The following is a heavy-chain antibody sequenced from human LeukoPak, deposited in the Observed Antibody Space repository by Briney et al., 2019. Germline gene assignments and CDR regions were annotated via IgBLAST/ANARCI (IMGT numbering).Heavy chain of an antibody. V-gene: IGHV4-59*01. CDR3: ARGPRLWFGELLY. CDR1: GGSISSYY. CDR2: IYYSGST. D-gene: IGHD3-10*01. J-gene: IGHJ4*02. Sequence: SETLSLTCTVSGGSISSYYWSWIRQPPGKGLEWIGYIYYSGSTNYNPSLKSRVTIPVDTSKNQFSLKLSSVTAADTAVYYCARGPRLWFGELLYWGQGTLVTVSS.